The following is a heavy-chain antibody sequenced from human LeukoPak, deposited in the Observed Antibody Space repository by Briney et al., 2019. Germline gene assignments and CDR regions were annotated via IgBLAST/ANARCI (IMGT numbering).Heavy chain of an antibody. CDR3: ARVETVGAIVY. J-gene: IGHJ4*02. CDR1: GGPISSCDSQ. Sequence: SQTLSLTCTVSGGPISSCDSQWPSIRRPRAKGVERIGYIYYSGSTYYNPSRKSPVTISVDTSKNQFSLKMSSVTGADTGVYYCARVETVGAIVYWGQGALVTVSS. CDR2: IYYSGST. V-gene: IGHV4-30-4*01. D-gene: IGHD1-26*01.